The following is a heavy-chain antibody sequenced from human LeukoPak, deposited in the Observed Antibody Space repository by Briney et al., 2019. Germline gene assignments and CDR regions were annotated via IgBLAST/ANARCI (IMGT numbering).Heavy chain of an antibody. Sequence: GGSLRLSCAASGFTFADYTMHWVRQAPGKGLEWVSLISWDGGSTYYADSVKGRFTISRDNSKNSLYLQMNSLRTEDTALYYCAKDKIGSYWGFFDYWGQGTLVTVSS. J-gene: IGHJ4*02. CDR1: GFTFADYT. D-gene: IGHD1-26*01. V-gene: IGHV3-43*01. CDR3: AKDKIGSYWGFFDY. CDR2: ISWDGGST.